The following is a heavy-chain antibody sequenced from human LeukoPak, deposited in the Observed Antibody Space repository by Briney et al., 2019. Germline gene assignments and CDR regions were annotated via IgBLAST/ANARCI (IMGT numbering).Heavy chain of an antibody. CDR2: IRYDGSNK. CDR1: GFTFSSYG. V-gene: IGHV3-30*02. D-gene: IGHD1-26*01. CDR3: AKSGWELLGSYFDY. Sequence: GGSLRLSCAASGFTFSSYGMHWVRQAPGKGLEWVAFIRYDGSNKYYADSVKGRFTISRDNSKNTLYLQMNSLRAEDTAVYYCAKSGWELLGSYFDYWGQGTLVTVSS. J-gene: IGHJ4*02.